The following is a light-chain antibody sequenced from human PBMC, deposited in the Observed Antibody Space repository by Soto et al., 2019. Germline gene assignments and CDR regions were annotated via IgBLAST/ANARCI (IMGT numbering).Light chain of an antibody. CDR1: SSDVGGYNY. Sequence: QSARTQPAAVAWSPGQAITISCTGTSSDVGGYNYVSWYQQHPGKAPKLMIYDVSNRPSGVSNRFSGSKSGNTASLTISGLQAEDEADYYCSSYTSSSTLVFGTGPKVTV. J-gene: IGLJ1*01. V-gene: IGLV2-14*01. CDR3: SSYTSSSTLV. CDR2: DVS.